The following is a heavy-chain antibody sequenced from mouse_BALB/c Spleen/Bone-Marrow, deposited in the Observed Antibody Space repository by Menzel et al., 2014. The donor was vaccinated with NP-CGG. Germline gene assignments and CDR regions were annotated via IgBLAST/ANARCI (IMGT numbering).Heavy chain of an antibody. J-gene: IGHJ2*01. CDR1: GFDFSRYW. CDR2: VNPDSSTI. D-gene: IGHD1-1*02. V-gene: IGHV4-1*02. Sequence: EVKLQESGGGLVQPGGSLKLSCAASGFDFSRYWMSWVRQAPGKGLEWIGEVNPDSSTINYTPSLKDKLIISRDNAKNTLYLQISKVRSEDTALYYCARPSKPYGPFDYWGQGTTLTVSS. CDR3: ARPSKPYGPFDY.